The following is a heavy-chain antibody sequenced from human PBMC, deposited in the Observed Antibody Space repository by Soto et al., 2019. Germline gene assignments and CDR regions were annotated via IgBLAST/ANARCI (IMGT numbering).Heavy chain of an antibody. Sequence: GASVKVSCKVSGYSLTELSIHWVRQAPGEGLEWMGGYDLEKGETIYAQKFQGRVTITADKSTSTAYMELSSLRSEDTAVYYCARELGYNWNYEVSYNWFDPWGQGTLVTVSS. J-gene: IGHJ5*02. CDR1: GYSLTELS. V-gene: IGHV1-24*01. CDR2: YDLEKGET. CDR3: ARELGYNWNYEVSYNWFDP. D-gene: IGHD1-7*01.